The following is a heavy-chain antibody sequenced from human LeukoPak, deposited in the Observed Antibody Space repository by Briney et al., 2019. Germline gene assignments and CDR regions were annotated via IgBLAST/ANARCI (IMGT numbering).Heavy chain of an antibody. V-gene: IGHV4-61*02. CDR2: IYTSGST. J-gene: IGHJ5*02. D-gene: IGHD3-16*02. CDR3: ARVSYDYVWGSYRFEEHNWFDP. CDR1: GGSISSSSYY. Sequence: SETLSLTCTVSGGSISSSSYYWSWIRQPAGKGLEWIGRIYTSGSTNYNPSLKSRVTMSVDTSKNQFSLKLSSVTAADTAVYYCARVSYDYVWGSYRFEEHNWFDPWGQGTLVTVSS.